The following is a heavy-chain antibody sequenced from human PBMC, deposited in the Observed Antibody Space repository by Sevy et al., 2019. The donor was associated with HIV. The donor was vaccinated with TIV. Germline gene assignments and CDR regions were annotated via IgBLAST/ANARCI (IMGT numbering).Heavy chain of an antibody. D-gene: IGHD2-21*01. CDR3: AKPHIVLGGMDV. J-gene: IGHJ6*02. V-gene: IGHV3-15*01. Sequence: GESLKISCVVSGLDFKEAWMTWVRQAPGKGLEWVGRIKSESDGGTVDYAAPVKGRFTISRDDSRNTLFLEMDSLKTEDTAVYHCAKPHIVLGGMDVWGQGTTVTVSS. CDR1: GLDFKEAW. CDR2: IKSESDGGTV.